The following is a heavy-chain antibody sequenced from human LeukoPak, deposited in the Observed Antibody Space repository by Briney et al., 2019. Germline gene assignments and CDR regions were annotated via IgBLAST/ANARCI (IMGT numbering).Heavy chain of an antibody. CDR1: GGSFSGYY. J-gene: IGHJ3*02. Sequence: SETPSLTCAVYGGSFSGYYWSWIRQPPGKGLEWIGEINHSGSTNYNPSLKSRVTISVDTSKNQFSLKLSSVTAADTAVYYCARGGGNYYDSSGYYADAFDIWGQGTMVTVSS. D-gene: IGHD3-22*01. V-gene: IGHV4-34*01. CDR2: INHSGST. CDR3: ARGGGNYYDSSGYYADAFDI.